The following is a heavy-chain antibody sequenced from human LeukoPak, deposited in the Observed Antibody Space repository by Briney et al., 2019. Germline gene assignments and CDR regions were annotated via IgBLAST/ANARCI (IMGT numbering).Heavy chain of an antibody. CDR3: VKGWSVRRALDAFDI. CDR2: ISGNGGTT. CDR1: GFTFSSYA. V-gene: IGHV3-23*01. D-gene: IGHD3-10*01. Sequence: GGSLRLSCAASGFTFSSYAMNWVRQAPGKGLEWASSISGNGGTTYYADSVKGRFTISRDNSKNTLYLQMNSLRAEDTAVYYCVKGWSVRRALDAFDIWGQGTLVTVSS. J-gene: IGHJ3*02.